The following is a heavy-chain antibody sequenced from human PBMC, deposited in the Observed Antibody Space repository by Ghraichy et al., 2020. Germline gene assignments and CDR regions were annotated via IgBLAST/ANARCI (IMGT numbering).Heavy chain of an antibody. CDR3: ARVPGGTMAGLFDY. D-gene: IGHD3-10*01. Sequence: SETLSLTCTVSGGSISSYYWSWIRQPPGKGLEWIGYIYYSGSTNYNPSLKSRVTISVDTSKNQFSLKLSSVTAADTAVYYCARVPGGTMAGLFDYWGQGTLVTVSS. J-gene: IGHJ4*02. CDR1: GGSISSYY. V-gene: IGHV4-59*01. CDR2: IYYSGST.